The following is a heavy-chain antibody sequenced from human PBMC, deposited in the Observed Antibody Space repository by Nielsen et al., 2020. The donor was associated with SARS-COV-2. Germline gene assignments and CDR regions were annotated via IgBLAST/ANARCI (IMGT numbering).Heavy chain of an antibody. CDR1: GGSISSYY. D-gene: IGHD4-17*01. Sequence: SETLSLTCTVSGGSISSYYWSWIRQPPGKGLEWIGYIYYSGSTNYNPSLKSRVTISVDTSKNQFSLKLSSVTAADTAVYYCARIPSTVTTLDIWGQGTMVTVSS. J-gene: IGHJ3*02. CDR2: IYYSGST. V-gene: IGHV4-59*01. CDR3: ARIPSTVTTLDI.